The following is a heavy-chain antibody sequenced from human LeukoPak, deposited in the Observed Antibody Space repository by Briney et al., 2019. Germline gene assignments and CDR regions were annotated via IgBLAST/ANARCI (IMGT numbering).Heavy chain of an antibody. V-gene: IGHV3-23*01. CDR1: GFTVSSYA. D-gene: IGHD2-2*01. J-gene: IGHJ4*02. CDR3: AKEGKCGSASCYFFDY. CDR2: ISGSGDNT. Sequence: TGVSLRLCCAASGFTVSSYAMSWVRQAPGKGLEWVSTISGSGDNTYYADSLKGRFTISRDNSQNTLYLHVYTLRAEDTAVYYCAKEGKCGSASCYFFDYWGQGTLVTVSS.